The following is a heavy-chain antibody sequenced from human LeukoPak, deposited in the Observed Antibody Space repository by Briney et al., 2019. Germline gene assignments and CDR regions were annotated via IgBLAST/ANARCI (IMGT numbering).Heavy chain of an antibody. V-gene: IGHV1-46*01. J-gene: IGHJ4*02. CDR2: INPSGGST. Sequence: ASVKDSCKASGYTFTSYYMHWVRQAPGQGLEWMGIINPSGGSTSYAQKFQGRVTMTRDTSTSTVYMELSSLRSEDTAVYYCASWTTVTTGFDYWGQGTLVTVSS. D-gene: IGHD4-11*01. CDR1: GYTFTSYY. CDR3: ASWTTVTTGFDY.